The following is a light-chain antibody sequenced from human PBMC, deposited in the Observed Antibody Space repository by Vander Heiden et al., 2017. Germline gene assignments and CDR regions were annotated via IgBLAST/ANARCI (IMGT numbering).Light chain of an antibody. CDR3: CSYAGSRV. Sequence: QSALTQPASVSGSPGQSITISCTGTISDVGSYNLVSWYQQHPGKAPKLMIYEGSKRPSGVSNRFSGSKSDNTASLTIAGRQAEDEADYYCCSYAGSRVFGGGTKLTVL. CDR2: EGS. CDR1: ISDVGSYNL. V-gene: IGLV2-23*01. J-gene: IGLJ2*01.